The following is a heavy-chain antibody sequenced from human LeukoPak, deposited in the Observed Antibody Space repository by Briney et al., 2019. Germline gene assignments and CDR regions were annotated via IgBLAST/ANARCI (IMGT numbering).Heavy chain of an antibody. CDR1: GGTFSSYA. CDR3: ARDRGRGGGYSDYYYYYMDV. CDR2: IIPIFGTA. Sequence: SVKVSCKASGGTFSSYAISWVRQAPGQGLEWMGGIIPIFGTANYAQKFQGRVTITADESTSTAYMELSSLRSEDTAVYYCARDRGRGGGYSDYYYYYMDVWGKGTTVTVSS. V-gene: IGHV1-69*01. J-gene: IGHJ6*03. D-gene: IGHD5-18*01.